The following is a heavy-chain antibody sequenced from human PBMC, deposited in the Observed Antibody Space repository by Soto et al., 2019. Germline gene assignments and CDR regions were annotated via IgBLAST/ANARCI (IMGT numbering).Heavy chain of an antibody. CDR3: ARAKLRFLDQVAY. J-gene: IGHJ4*02. CDR1: GFTFSSYA. Sequence: GWSLRLSCAASGFTFSSYAMSWVRQAPGKGLEWVSAISGSGGSTYYADSVKGRFTISRDNSKNTLYLQMNSMRAEDTAVYYCARAKLRFLDQVAYWGQGTLVTVSS. D-gene: IGHD3-3*01. CDR2: ISGSGGST. V-gene: IGHV3-23*01.